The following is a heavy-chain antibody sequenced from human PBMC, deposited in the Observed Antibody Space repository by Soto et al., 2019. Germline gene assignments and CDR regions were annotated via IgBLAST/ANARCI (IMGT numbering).Heavy chain of an antibody. V-gene: IGHV3-11*06. CDR3: ARAASELDY. Sequence: VQLVESGGGLVKPGGSLRLSCSASGFTFSDYYMTWIRQAPGKGLEWVSYISSTSSHTNYADSVEGRFTISRDNAKNSLYLQMNSLRAEDTAVYYCARAASELDYWGQGTLVTVSP. J-gene: IGHJ4*02. CDR2: ISSTSSHT. CDR1: GFTFSDYY. D-gene: IGHD5-18*01.